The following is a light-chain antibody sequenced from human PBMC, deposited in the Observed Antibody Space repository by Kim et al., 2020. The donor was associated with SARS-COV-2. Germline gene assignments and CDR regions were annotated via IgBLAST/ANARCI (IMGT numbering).Light chain of an antibody. V-gene: IGLV2-14*01. J-gene: IGLJ3*02. CDR1: SSDVGGYNH. CDR3: SSYTSSSTWV. Sequence: GQSITISCTGTSSDVGGYNHVSWYQQHPGKAPKLMIYEVNKRPSGVSNRFSGSKSGNTASLTISGLQAEDEADYYCSSYTSSSTWVFGGGTKLTVL. CDR2: EVN.